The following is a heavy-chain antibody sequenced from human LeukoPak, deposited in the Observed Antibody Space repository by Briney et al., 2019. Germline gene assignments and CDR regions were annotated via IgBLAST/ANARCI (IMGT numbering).Heavy chain of an antibody. J-gene: IGHJ6*03. Sequence: SETLSLTCAVYGGSFSGYYWSWIRQPPGKGLEWIGEINHSGSTNYSPSLKSRVTISVDTSKNQFSLKLSSVTAADTAVYYCARHVLMTTVTQPYYYYYMDVWGKGTTVTVSS. V-gene: IGHV4-34*01. D-gene: IGHD4-17*01. CDR2: INHSGST. CDR3: ARHVLMTTVTQPYYYYYMDV. CDR1: GGSFSGYY.